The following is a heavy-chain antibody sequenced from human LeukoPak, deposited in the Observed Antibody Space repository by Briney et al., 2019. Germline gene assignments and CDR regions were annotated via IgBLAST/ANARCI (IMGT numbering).Heavy chain of an antibody. Sequence: SVKVSCKASGGTFNNFAISWVRQAPGQGLEWVGGIIPMSGTANYAQKFQGRVTITADESTSTAYMELSSLRSEDTAIYYCARGRTGGLGDWGQGTLVTVSS. J-gene: IGHJ4*02. V-gene: IGHV1-69*01. CDR3: ARGRTGGLGD. D-gene: IGHD7-27*01. CDR1: GGTFNNFA. CDR2: IIPMSGTA.